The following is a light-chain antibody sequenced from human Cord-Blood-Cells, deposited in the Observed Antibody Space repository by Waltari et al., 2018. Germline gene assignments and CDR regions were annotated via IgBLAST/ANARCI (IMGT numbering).Light chain of an antibody. CDR3: QQRSNWPPFT. Sequence: EIVLQQSPATLPLSPGARATLSCRAMQSISSYLAWYQQKPGQAPRLLIYDASNRATGIPARFSGSGSGTDFTLTISSLEPEDFAVYYCQQRSNWPPFTFGPGTKVDIK. CDR1: QSISSY. CDR2: DAS. J-gene: IGKJ3*01. V-gene: IGKV3-11*01.